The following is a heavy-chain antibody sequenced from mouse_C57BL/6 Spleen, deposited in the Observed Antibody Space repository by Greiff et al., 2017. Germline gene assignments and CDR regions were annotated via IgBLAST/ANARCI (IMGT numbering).Heavy chain of an antibody. V-gene: IGHV1-69*01. CDR3: ESSDLDD. Sequence: QVQLQQPGAELVMPGASVKLSCKASGYTFTSYWMHWVRQRPGQGLEWIGEIDPSDSDTNYNQKFKGKSTLTVDKSSSTAYMQLSSLTSEDSAVYYCESSDLDDWGQGTTLTVSS. J-gene: IGHJ2*01. CDR2: IDPSDSDT. CDR1: GYTFTSYW.